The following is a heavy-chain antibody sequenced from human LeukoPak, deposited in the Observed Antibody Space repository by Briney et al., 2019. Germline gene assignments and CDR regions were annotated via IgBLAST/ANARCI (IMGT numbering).Heavy chain of an antibody. J-gene: IGHJ4*02. CDR3: ARLGISVSGGGAYYFDN. CDR1: GFTFDDYG. D-gene: IGHD6-19*01. V-gene: IGHV3-20*04. Sequence: GGSLRLSCAASGFTFDDYGMSWVRQAPGKGLEWVSGINWNGGSTGYADSVKGRFTISRDNAKNSLYLQMNSLRAEDTALYYCARLGISVSGGGAYYFDNWGQGTLVTVSS. CDR2: INWNGGST.